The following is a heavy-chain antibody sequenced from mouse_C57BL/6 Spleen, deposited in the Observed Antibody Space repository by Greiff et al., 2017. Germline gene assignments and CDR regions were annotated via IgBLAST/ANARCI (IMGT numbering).Heavy chain of an antibody. D-gene: IGHD1-1*01. CDR3: ARYGSSYGAMDD. CDR2: IYPRSGNT. J-gene: IGHJ4*01. V-gene: IGHV1-81*01. CDR1: GYTFTSYG. Sequence: QVQLQQSGAELARPGASVKLSCKASGYTFTSYGISWVTQRTGQGLEWIGEIYPRSGNTYYNEKFKGKATLTADKSSSTAYMELRSLTSEDSAVYFCARYGSSYGAMDDWGQGTSVTVSS.